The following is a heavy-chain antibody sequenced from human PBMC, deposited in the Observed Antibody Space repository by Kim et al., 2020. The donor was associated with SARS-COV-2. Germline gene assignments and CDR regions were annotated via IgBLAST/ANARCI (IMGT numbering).Heavy chain of an antibody. Sequence: GGSLRLSCAASGFTFSSYEMNWVRQAPGKGLEWVSYISSSGSTIYYADSVEGRFTISRDNAKKSLYLQMKSLRAEDTAVYFCARDHSAWWLLHHYYYYGMDVWGQGTTVTVSS. CDR3: ARDHSAWWLLHHYYYYGMDV. D-gene: IGHD3-3*01. V-gene: IGHV3-48*03. CDR1: GFTFSSYE. J-gene: IGHJ6*02. CDR2: ISSSGSTI.